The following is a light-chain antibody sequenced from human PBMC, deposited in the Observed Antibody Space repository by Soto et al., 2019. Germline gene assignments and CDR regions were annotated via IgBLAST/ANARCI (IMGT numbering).Light chain of an antibody. CDR3: QQYNIWPQT. V-gene: IGKV3-15*01. CDR2: GAS. CDR1: QSLRSS. J-gene: IGKJ1*01. Sequence: VMTQSPATLSVTQGERATLSCRASQSLRSSLAWYQQKPGQAPRLLIYGASTRATGIPARFSGSGSGTEFTLTISSLQSEDFAVYFCQQYNIWPQTFGQGTKVDVK.